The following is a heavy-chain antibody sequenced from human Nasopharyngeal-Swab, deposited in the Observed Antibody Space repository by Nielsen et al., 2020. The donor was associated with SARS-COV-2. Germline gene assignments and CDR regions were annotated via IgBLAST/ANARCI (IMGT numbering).Heavy chain of an antibody. J-gene: IGHJ4*02. CDR2: IKQDGSEK. Sequence: GESLKISCAASGFTFSSYWMSWVRQAPGKGLEWVANIKQDGSEKYYVDSVKGRFTISRDNAKNSLYLQMNSLRAEDTAVYYCATPYYYDSSGYYYGGFDYWGQGTLVTVSS. D-gene: IGHD3-22*01. CDR1: GFTFSSYW. V-gene: IGHV3-7*01. CDR3: ATPYYYDSSGYYYGGFDY.